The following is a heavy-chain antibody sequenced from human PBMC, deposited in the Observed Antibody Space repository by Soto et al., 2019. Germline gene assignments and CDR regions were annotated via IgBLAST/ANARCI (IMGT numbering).Heavy chain of an antibody. CDR1: GFTFSSYG. Sequence: PGGSLRLSCAASGFTFSSYGMHRVRQAPGKGLEWVAVISYDGSNKYYADSVKGRFTISRDNSKNTLYLQMNSLRAEDTAVYYCAKDLTEKYFDWLFHPTPHYYGMDVWGQGTTVTVSS. J-gene: IGHJ6*02. CDR2: ISYDGSNK. D-gene: IGHD3-9*01. V-gene: IGHV3-30*18. CDR3: AKDLTEKYFDWLFHPTPHYYGMDV.